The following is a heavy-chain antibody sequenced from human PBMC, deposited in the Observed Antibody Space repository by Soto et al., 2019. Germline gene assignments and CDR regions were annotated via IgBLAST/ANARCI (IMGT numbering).Heavy chain of an antibody. D-gene: IGHD1-26*01. CDR3: GRGRSGQIVVFY. Sequence: ASVKVSCKASGYTFTGHYIHWVRQAPEQGPEWMGEIGPESGATRYAQKFQGRVTMTRDTSITTVYMELKNLSPDDTAVYYCGRGRSGQIVVFYWGQGTPVTAPQ. J-gene: IGHJ4*02. CDR2: IGPESGAT. CDR1: GYTFTGHY. V-gene: IGHV1-2*02.